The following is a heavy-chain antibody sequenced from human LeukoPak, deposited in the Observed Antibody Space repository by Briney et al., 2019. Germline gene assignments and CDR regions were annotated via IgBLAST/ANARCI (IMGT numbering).Heavy chain of an antibody. CDR2: VNHSGST. V-gene: IGHV4-34*01. Sequence: SETLSLTCAVYGVSFSGYYWSWLRQPPGKGLEWVGEVNHSGSTNYNPSLKSRVTISVDTSKNQFSLKLSSVTAADTAVYYCARGAYYSSSLWFDPWGQGTLVTVSS. J-gene: IGHJ5*02. D-gene: IGHD6-6*01. CDR1: GVSFSGYY. CDR3: ARGAYYSSSLWFDP.